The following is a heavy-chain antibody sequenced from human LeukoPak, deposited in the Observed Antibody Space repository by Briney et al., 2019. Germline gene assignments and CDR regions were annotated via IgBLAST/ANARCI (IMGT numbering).Heavy chain of an antibody. CDR2: IYYSGGT. Sequence: PSETLSLTCTVSGGSVSSYYWSWIRHPPGKGLEWMGYIYYSGGTNYNPCLKSRVTISVDTSKNQFSLKLSSVTAADTAVYYCATTQNYDILTGYPGLNYYYGMDVWGQGTTVTVSS. J-gene: IGHJ6*02. CDR1: GGSVSSYY. CDR3: ATTQNYDILTGYPGLNYYYGMDV. D-gene: IGHD3-9*01. V-gene: IGHV4-59*08.